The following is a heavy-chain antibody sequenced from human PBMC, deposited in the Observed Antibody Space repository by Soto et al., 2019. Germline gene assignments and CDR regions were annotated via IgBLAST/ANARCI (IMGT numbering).Heavy chain of an antibody. V-gene: IGHV4-30-4*01. D-gene: IGHD6-13*01. CDR3: ARGDSRSVSTSYYFDY. J-gene: IGHJ4*02. CDR2: IYYSGST. CDR1: GGSISSGDYY. Sequence: LSLTCTVSGGSISSGDYYWSWIRQPPGKGLEWIGYIYYSGSTYYNPSLKSRVTISVDTSKNQFSLKLSSVTAADTAVYYCARGDSRSVSTSYYFDYWGQGTLVTVSS.